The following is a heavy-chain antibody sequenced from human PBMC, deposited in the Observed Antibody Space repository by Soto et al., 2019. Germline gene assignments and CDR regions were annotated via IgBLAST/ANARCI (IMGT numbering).Heavy chain of an antibody. CDR3: ARVWYYDSSGYYAFDY. J-gene: IGHJ4*02. V-gene: IGHV1-18*01. Sequence: ASVKGPCKASGDGFSNHGFRRVRQAPGKGLEWMGWISAYDGQTNYTKKFQGRVTMTTDTSSSTAYMELRSLRSDDTAVYYCARVWYYDSSGYYAFDYWGLGTLVTVSS. CDR2: ISAYDGQT. D-gene: IGHD3-22*01. CDR1: GDGFSNHG.